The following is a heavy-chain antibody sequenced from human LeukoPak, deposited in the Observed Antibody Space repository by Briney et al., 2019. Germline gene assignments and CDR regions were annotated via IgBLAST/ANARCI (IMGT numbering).Heavy chain of an antibody. Sequence: SETLSLTCAVSGGSVSNKAYYWNWIRQHPGKGLEWIGYIYNSGNTYYNPSLKSRVTMSVDTSKNQFSLKLSSVTAADTAVYYCARDGSTTLDYYYYYYMDVWGKGTTVTVSS. J-gene: IGHJ6*03. CDR3: ARDGSTTLDYYYYYYMDV. V-gene: IGHV4-31*11. CDR2: IYNSGNT. D-gene: IGHD1-14*01. CDR1: GGSVSNKAYY.